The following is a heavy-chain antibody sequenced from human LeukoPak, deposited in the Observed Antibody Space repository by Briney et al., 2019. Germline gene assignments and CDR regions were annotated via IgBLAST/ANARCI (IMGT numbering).Heavy chain of an antibody. CDR3: ARGGYYGSGNDFRFDP. V-gene: IGHV4-59*13. Sequence: PSETLSLTCTVSGGSISSYYWSWIRQPPGKGLEWIGYIYYSGYTNYNPSLKSGVTISVDTSKHQSSLKLTSVTAADTAVYFCARGGYYGSGNDFRFDPWGQGTLVTVSS. CDR2: IYYSGYT. J-gene: IGHJ5*02. D-gene: IGHD3-10*01. CDR1: GGSISSYY.